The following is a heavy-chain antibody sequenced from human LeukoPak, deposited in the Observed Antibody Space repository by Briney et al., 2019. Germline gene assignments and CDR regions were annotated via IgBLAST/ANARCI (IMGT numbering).Heavy chain of an antibody. CDR3: ASIAVAGNVDY. V-gene: IGHV3-23*01. D-gene: IGHD6-19*01. CDR2: ISGSGGST. Sequence: GGSLRLSCAASGFTFSSYAMSWVRQAPGKGLEWVSAISGSGGSTYYADSVKGRFTISRDNAKNSLYLQMNSLRAEDTAVYYCASIAVAGNVDYWGQGTLVTVSS. J-gene: IGHJ4*02. CDR1: GFTFSSYA.